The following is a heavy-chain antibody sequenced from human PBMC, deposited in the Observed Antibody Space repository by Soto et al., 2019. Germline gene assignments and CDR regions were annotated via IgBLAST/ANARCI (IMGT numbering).Heavy chain of an antibody. J-gene: IGHJ6*02. D-gene: IGHD3-9*01. Sequence: VASVKVSCKASGYTFTSYYMHWVRQAPGQGLEWMGIINPSGGSTSYAQKFQGRVTMTRDTSTSTVYMELSSLRSEDTAVYYCARDRPITISLFDYYYGMDVWGQGTTVTVSS. V-gene: IGHV1-46*01. CDR3: ARDRPITISLFDYYYGMDV. CDR2: INPSGGST. CDR1: GYTFTSYY.